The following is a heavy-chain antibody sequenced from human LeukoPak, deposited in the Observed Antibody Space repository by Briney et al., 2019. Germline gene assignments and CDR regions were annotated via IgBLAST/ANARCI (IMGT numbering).Heavy chain of an antibody. J-gene: IGHJ6*03. CDR1: VFSLNSFR. CDR2: MRFDGSNK. CDR3: AKPGRSITTVGRFYYMDV. V-gene: IGHV3-30*02. Sequence: GGPLTLSCAASVFSLNSFRMHGVPESPGKGLEGLAYMRFDGSNKYYQNSVKGRFTISRDNSKNTLYLQMKSLRQEDTAVYHCAKPGRSITTVGRFYYMDVWGKGTTITVSS. D-gene: IGHD6-13*01.